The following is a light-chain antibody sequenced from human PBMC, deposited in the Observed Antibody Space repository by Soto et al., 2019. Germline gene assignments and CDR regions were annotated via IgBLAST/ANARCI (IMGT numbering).Light chain of an antibody. Sequence: EIVMTQSPVTLSVSPGERAPLSCRASQSVRSNLAWYQQKPGQAPSLLIYGAFTRATGIPTRFSGTGSGTEFTLTISSLQSEDFALYYCQQYNDWPLTFGQGTKVEV. CDR2: GAF. V-gene: IGKV3-15*01. CDR3: QQYNDWPLT. J-gene: IGKJ1*01. CDR1: QSVRSN.